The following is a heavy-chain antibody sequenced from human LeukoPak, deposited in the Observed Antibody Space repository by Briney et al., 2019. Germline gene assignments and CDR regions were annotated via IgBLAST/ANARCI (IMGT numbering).Heavy chain of an antibody. Sequence: PGGSLRLSCAASGFTFSSYAMSWVRQAPGKGLEWVSAISGSGGSTYYADSVKGRFTISRDNSKNTLYLQMNSLRAEDTAVYYCATPFTGILTGPTGYWGQGTLVTVSS. J-gene: IGHJ4*02. CDR2: ISGSGGST. CDR3: ATPFTGILTGPTGY. CDR1: GFTFSSYA. D-gene: IGHD3-9*01. V-gene: IGHV3-23*01.